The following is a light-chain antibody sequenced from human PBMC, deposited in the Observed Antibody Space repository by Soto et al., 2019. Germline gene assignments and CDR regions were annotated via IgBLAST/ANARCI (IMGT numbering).Light chain of an antibody. CDR2: DVN. CDR3: FPYGGTHPSLYV. CDR1: SSDVGGYNY. V-gene: IGLV2-11*01. Sequence: QSALTQPRSVSGSPGQSVTISCTGTSSDVGGYNYVSWYQQHPGKAPKLMIYDVNKRPSGVPDRFSGSKSGNTASLTISGLQAEDEADYYRFPYGGTHPSLYVFGTGTKLTVL. J-gene: IGLJ1*01.